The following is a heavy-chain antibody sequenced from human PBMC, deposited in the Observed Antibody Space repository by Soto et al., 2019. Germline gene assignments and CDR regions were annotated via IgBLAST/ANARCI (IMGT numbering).Heavy chain of an antibody. V-gene: IGHV1-24*01. D-gene: IGHD1-1*01. J-gene: IGHJ4*02. CDR3: AAGGTRWLHSPFDY. Sequence: QVQLLQSGAEVKKPGASVKVSCKVSGHTLTELSIHWVRQAPGRGLEWMGGFDPEDGETIFAQKFQGRVTMTEDTSTDSTYMELTSLRSEDTAVYYCAAGGTRWLHSPFDYWGQGTLVNISS. CDR2: FDPEDGET. CDR1: GHTLTELS.